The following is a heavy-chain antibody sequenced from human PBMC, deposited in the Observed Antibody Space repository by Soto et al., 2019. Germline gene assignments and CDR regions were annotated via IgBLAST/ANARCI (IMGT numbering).Heavy chain of an antibody. V-gene: IGHV4-59*01. D-gene: IGHD3-16*02. CDR1: GGSMSSYY. CDR3: ARAPYDYLWGSYRNWYLDL. Sequence: QVQLQELGPGLVRPSETLSLTCTVSGGSMSSYYWSWIRQPPGKGLEWIGYIYYSGSTNYNPSLRSRVTISVDTSKIQFSLKLSSVTAADTAVYYCARAPYDYLWGSYRNWYLDLWGRGTLVTVSS. J-gene: IGHJ2*01. CDR2: IYYSGST.